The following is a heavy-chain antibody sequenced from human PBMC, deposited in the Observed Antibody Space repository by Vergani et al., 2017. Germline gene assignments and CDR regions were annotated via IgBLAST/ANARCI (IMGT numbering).Heavy chain of an antibody. Sequence: QVQLVESGGGVVQPGRSLRLSCAASGFTFSSYAMHWVRQAPGKGLEWVAVISYDGSNKYYADSVKGRFTISRDNSKNTLYLQMNSLRAEDTAVYYCARVSLDIVATSNVAVDYWGQGTLVTVSS. D-gene: IGHD5-12*01. CDR3: ARVSLDIVATSNVAVDY. CDR1: GFTFSSYA. J-gene: IGHJ4*02. V-gene: IGHV3-30*01. CDR2: ISYDGSNK.